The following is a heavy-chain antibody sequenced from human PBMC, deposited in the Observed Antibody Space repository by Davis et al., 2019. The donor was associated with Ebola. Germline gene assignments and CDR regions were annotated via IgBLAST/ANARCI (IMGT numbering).Heavy chain of an antibody. Sequence: PGGSLRLSCAASGFTFSSYSMNWVRQAPGKSLEWVSIIYGSGGGISYADSVRGRFTISRDNSKNTLYLQMNNLRAEDTAIYYCAKDRLPDGLFDLDYWGRGTLVTVSS. D-gene: IGHD2-8*01. V-gene: IGHV3-23*01. J-gene: IGHJ4*02. CDR1: GFTFSSYS. CDR3: AKDRLPDGLFDLDY. CDR2: IYGSGGGI.